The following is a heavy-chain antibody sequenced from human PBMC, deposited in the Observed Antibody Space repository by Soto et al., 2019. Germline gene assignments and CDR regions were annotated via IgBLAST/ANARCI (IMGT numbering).Heavy chain of an antibody. J-gene: IGHJ5*02. CDR3: ARDPTYYDFWSGYYTGWFDP. CDR2: ISYDGSNK. CDR1: GFTFSSYA. V-gene: IGHV3-30-3*01. D-gene: IGHD3-3*01. Sequence: VQLLESGGGLVQPGGSLRLSCAASGFTFSSYAMHWVRQAPGKGLEWVAVISYDGSNKYYADSVKGRFTISRDNSKNTLYLQMNSLRAEDTAVYYCARDPTYYDFWSGYYTGWFDPWGQGTLVTVSS.